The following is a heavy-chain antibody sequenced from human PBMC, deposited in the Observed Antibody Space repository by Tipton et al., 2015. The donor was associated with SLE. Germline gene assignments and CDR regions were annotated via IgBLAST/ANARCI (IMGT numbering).Heavy chain of an antibody. Sequence: TLSLTCTVSGASFSIPGYYWSWIRQHPGKGLEFIGYIFSSGHTYYTPSLASRVLISIDTSEHQFSLKLSSLTAADTAMYYCAREVNVVSDSDAFDIWGQGTVVTVS. CDR3: AREVNVVSDSDAFDI. V-gene: IGHV4-31*03. CDR2: IFSSGHT. D-gene: IGHD2-21*01. J-gene: IGHJ3*02. CDR1: GASFSIPGYY.